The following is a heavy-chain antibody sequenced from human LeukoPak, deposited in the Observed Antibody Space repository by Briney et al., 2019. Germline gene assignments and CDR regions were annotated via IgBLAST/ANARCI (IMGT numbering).Heavy chain of an antibody. CDR2: IYSGGST. D-gene: IGHD4-11*01. Sequence: GGSLRLSCAASGFTVSSNYMSWVRQAPGKGLEWVSVIYSGGSTYYADSVKGRFTISRDNSKNTLYLQMNSLRAEDTAVCYCARESVSPPTTVTDYYYYYMDVWGKGTTVTVSS. CDR3: ARESVSPPTTVTDYYYYYMDV. V-gene: IGHV3-53*01. J-gene: IGHJ6*03. CDR1: GFTVSSNY.